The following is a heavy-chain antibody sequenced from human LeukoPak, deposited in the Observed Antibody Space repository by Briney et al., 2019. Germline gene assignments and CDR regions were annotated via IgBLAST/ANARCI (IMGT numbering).Heavy chain of an antibody. D-gene: IGHD3-3*02. CDR3: ARYISTGD. J-gene: IGHJ4*02. Sequence: GGSLRLSCAASGFTFSSNWMTWVRQAPGKGLEWVANIKRDGSEKSYVDSVRGRFTISRDNAKNSLYLQMGSLRAEDTAVYYCARYISTGDWGQGTLVTVSS. CDR1: GFTFSSNW. CDR2: IKRDGSEK. V-gene: IGHV3-7*01.